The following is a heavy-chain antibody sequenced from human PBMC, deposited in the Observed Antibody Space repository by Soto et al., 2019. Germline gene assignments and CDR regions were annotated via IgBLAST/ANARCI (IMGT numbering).Heavy chain of an antibody. CDR3: AKLGSSSWSPHYYFDY. V-gene: IGHV3-23*01. J-gene: IGHJ4*02. Sequence: EVQLLESGGGLVQPGGSLRLSCAASGFTFNNYAMGWVRQAPGKGLEWVSAITDSGDDTYYIDSVKGRFTISRDNSKSTLYLQMNSLRAEDTAIYYCAKLGSSSWSPHYYFDYWGQGTLVTVPS. D-gene: IGHD2-2*01. CDR2: ITDSGDDT. CDR1: GFTFNNYA.